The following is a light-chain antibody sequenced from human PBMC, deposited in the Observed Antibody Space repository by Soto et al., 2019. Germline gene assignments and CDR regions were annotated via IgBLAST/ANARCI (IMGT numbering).Light chain of an antibody. Sequence: PGERATLSCRASQSVSSNYLAWYQQKPGQAPRLLIYGASSRATGIPDRFSGSGSGTDFTLTISRLEPEDFAVYYCQQYGSSSTFGQGTRLEIK. V-gene: IGKV3-20*01. CDR1: QSVSSNY. CDR3: QQYGSSST. CDR2: GAS. J-gene: IGKJ5*01.